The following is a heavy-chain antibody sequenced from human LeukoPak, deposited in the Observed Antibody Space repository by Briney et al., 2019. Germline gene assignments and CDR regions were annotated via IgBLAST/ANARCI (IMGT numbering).Heavy chain of an antibody. Sequence: GGSLRLSCAASGFTFDDYAMHWVRQAPGKGLEWVSGISWNSGSIGYADSVKGRFTISRDNSKNTLYLQMNSLRAEDTAVYYCARPSYDYVWGSYRLSYWGQGTLVTVSS. CDR3: ARPSYDYVWGSYRLSY. V-gene: IGHV3-9*01. D-gene: IGHD3-16*02. J-gene: IGHJ4*02. CDR1: GFTFDDYA. CDR2: ISWNSGSI.